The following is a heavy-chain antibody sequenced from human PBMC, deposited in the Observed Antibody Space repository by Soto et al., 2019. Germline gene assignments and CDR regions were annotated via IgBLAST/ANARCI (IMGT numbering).Heavy chain of an antibody. D-gene: IGHD6-13*01. CDR2: ISGSGGST. V-gene: IGHV3-23*01. J-gene: IGHJ6*02. CDR1: GFTFSSYA. Sequence: GGSLRLSCGASGFTFSSYAMSRFRQAPGKGLEWASAISGSGGSTYYADSVKGRFTISRDNSKNTLYLQMNSLRAEDTAVYYCAKDRAAARSCYGMDVWGQGTTVTVSS. CDR3: AKDRAAARSCYGMDV.